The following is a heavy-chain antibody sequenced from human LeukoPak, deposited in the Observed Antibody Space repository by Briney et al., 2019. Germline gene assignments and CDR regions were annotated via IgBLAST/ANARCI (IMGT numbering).Heavy chain of an antibody. CDR2: IYPGDSDT. D-gene: IGHD1-7*01. CDR1: GYSFTNYW. CDR3: ARHSAGSAAELDY. J-gene: IGHJ4*02. Sequence: GESLKISCQVSGYSFTNYWIGWVRQMPGKGLEWMGIIYPGDSDTRYSPSSQGQVTISADKSISTAYLQWNSLKASDTAMYYCARHSAGSAAELDYWGQGTLVTVSS. V-gene: IGHV5-51*01.